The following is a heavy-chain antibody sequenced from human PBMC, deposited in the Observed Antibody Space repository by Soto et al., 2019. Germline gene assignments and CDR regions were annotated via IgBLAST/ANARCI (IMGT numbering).Heavy chain of an antibody. Sequence: LRVSCEASGFHFWKYSMSCIRQAPRKGLEGVSGISFRGSAAYYTDSVKGRFTVSRYNSKETLFLQMSTLRVKDSAVYYCAITPLYDKDGYQRDGFDLWGPGTVVTVSS. J-gene: IGHJ3*01. CDR2: ISFRGSAA. CDR1: GFHFWKYS. D-gene: IGHD3-22*01. V-gene: IGHV3-23*01. CDR3: AITPLYDKDGYQRDGFDL.